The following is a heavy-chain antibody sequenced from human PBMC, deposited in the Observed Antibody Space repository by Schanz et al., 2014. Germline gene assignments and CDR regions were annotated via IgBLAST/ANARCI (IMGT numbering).Heavy chain of an antibody. J-gene: IGHJ5*02. V-gene: IGHV1-2*06. CDR3: AREGTIIRGLTGWFDP. CDR2: INPNSGGT. CDR1: GYTFTRSG. D-gene: IGHD3-10*01. Sequence: QVQLVQSGGEVKTPGASVKVSCKASGYTFTRSGISWVRQAPGQGLEWMGRINPNSGGTNFAQKFQGRVTVTRDTSISTAYMEWGSLRLDDTAVYYCAREGTIIRGLTGWFDPWGQGTLVTVSS.